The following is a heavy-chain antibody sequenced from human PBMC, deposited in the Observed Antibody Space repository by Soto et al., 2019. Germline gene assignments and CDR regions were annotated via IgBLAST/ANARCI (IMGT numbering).Heavy chain of an antibody. CDR2: IYYSGTT. D-gene: IGHD6-13*01. V-gene: IGHV4-31*03. CDR3: ARGVDAAVPPSASTGFDP. Sequence: TLSLTCTVSGGSISSGGYYWSWIRQHPGKGLEWIGYIYYSGTTYYNPSLKSRVTISLDTSKNQFSLKLSSVTAADTAVYYCARGVDAAVPPSASTGFDPWGQGTLVTVSS. J-gene: IGHJ5*02. CDR1: GGSISSGGYY.